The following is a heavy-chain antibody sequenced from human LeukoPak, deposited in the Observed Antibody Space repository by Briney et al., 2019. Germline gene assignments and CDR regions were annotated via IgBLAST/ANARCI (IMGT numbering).Heavy chain of an antibody. CDR3: ARVGDTAMVTAYAFDI. V-gene: IGHV1-2*02. CDR1: GYTFTGYY. Sequence: GASVKVSCKASGYTFTGYYMHWVRQAPGQGLEWMGWINPNSGGTNYAQKFQGRVTMTRDTSISTAYMELSRLRSDDTAVYYCARVGDTAMVTAYAFDIWGQGTMVTVSS. J-gene: IGHJ3*02. CDR2: INPNSGGT. D-gene: IGHD5-18*01.